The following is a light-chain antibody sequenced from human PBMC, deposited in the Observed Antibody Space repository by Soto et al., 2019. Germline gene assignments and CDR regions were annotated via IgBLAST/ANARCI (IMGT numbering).Light chain of an antibody. CDR1: QSVSNN. V-gene: IGKV3-15*01. CDR3: HQYITGPRT. CDR2: VAS. J-gene: IGKJ2*02. Sequence: EIVMTQSPATLSVSPGETATLSCRASQSVSNNLAWYQQKPGQAPRLLIYVASTMASGIPARFTGSGSGTDFTLTISRLQSEDVAVYYCHQYITGPRTFGPGTKLEIK.